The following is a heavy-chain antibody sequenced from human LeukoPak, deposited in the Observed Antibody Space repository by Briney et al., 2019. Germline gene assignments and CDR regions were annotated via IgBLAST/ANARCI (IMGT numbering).Heavy chain of an antibody. CDR3: ARNWQVYYGSGAWFDP. J-gene: IGHJ5*02. Sequence: GGSLRLSCAASGFTFSSYWMHWVRQAPGRGLVWVSRINSDGSSTRYADSVKGRFTISRDNAKNTLYLQMNSLRAEDTAVYYCARNWQVYYGSGAWFDPWGQGTLVTVSS. V-gene: IGHV3-74*01. CDR1: GFTFSSYW. CDR2: INSDGSST. D-gene: IGHD3-10*01.